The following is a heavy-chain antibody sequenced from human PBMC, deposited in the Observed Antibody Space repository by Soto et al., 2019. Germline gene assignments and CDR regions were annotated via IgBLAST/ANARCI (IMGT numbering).Heavy chain of an antibody. V-gene: IGHV1-24*01. CDR2: FDPEDGET. CDR1: GHTHTELS. D-gene: IGHD3-22*01. Sequence: ASVKVSCKVSGHTHTELSMHWARQAHGKGLEWMGGFDPEDGETVYAQKFQGRVTMTEDTSTDTAYMELSSLRSEDTAVYYCAAEKPIVVVPRKTFDYWGQGTRVTVSS. J-gene: IGHJ4*02. CDR3: AAEKPIVVVPRKTFDY.